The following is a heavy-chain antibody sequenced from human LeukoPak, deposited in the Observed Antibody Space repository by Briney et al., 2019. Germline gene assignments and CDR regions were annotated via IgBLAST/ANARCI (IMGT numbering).Heavy chain of an antibody. CDR2: LSYDGSNK. Sequence: PGGSLRLSCAASGFTFSSYSMNWVRQAPGKGLEWVAVLSYDGSNKYYADSVKGRFTISRDNSKNTLYLQMNSLRAEDTAVYYCARDFGSGWYRTHFDYWGQGTLVTVSS. J-gene: IGHJ4*02. CDR1: GFTFSSYS. D-gene: IGHD6-19*01. CDR3: ARDFGSGWYRTHFDY. V-gene: IGHV3-30*03.